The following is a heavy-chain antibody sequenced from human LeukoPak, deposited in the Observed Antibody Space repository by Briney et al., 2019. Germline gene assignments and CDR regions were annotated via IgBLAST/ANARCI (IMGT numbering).Heavy chain of an antibody. J-gene: IGHJ6*02. V-gene: IGHV3-33*01. CDR3: ARGVSGSSGRYYYAIDV. Sequence: PGGSLRLSCAASGFTFSSYGMHWVRQAPGKGLEWVTVIWNDGSNTYYEDSVKGRFTIPRDNPKNTLYLQLNSLRAEDTAMYYCARGVSGSSGRYYYAIDVWGQGTTVTVSS. D-gene: IGHD3-10*01. CDR2: IWNDGSNT. CDR1: GFTFSSYG.